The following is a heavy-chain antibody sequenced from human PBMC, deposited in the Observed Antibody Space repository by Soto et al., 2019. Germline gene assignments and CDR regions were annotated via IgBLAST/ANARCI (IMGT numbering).Heavy chain of an antibody. CDR2: IYYSGST. V-gene: IGHV4-59*01. CDR1: GGSISSFY. Sequence: SSETLSLTCTVFGGSISSFYWSWIRQPPGKGLEWIGYIYYSGSTNYNPSLKSRVTISVDTSKNQFSLKLSSVTAADTAVYYCARFYGFWSGYPYYFDYWGQGTLVTVSS. J-gene: IGHJ4*02. CDR3: ARFYGFWSGYPYYFDY. D-gene: IGHD3-3*01.